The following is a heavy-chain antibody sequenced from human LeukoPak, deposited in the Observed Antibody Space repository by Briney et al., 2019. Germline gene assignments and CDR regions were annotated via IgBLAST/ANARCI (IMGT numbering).Heavy chain of an antibody. Sequence: GGSLRLSCAASGLTISSYAMSWVRQAPGKGLEWVSAISGSGGSTYYADSVKGRFTISRDNSKNTLYLQVNSLRAEDTAVYYCAKDKLDGSYYFDYWGQGTLVTVSS. CDR1: GLTISSYA. V-gene: IGHV3-23*01. J-gene: IGHJ4*02. D-gene: IGHD1-26*01. CDR3: AKDKLDGSYYFDY. CDR2: ISGSGGST.